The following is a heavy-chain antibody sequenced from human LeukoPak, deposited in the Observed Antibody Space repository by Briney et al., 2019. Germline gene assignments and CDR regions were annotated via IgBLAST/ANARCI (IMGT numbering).Heavy chain of an antibody. CDR1: GYTFTSYG. Sequence: GASVKVSCKASGYTFTSYGISWLRQAPGQGLEWMGWISAYNGNTNYAQKLQGRVTMTTDTSTSTAYMELRSLRSDDTAVYYCARTGYCSSTSCCVRYYYYGMDVWGQGTTVTVSS. D-gene: IGHD2-2*03. CDR2: ISAYNGNT. J-gene: IGHJ6*02. V-gene: IGHV1-18*01. CDR3: ARTGYCSSTSCCVRYYYYGMDV.